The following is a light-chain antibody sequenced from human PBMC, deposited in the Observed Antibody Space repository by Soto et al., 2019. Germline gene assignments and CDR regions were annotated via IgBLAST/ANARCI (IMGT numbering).Light chain of an antibody. CDR2: DVG. Sequence: QSALTQPASVSGSPGESITISCTGTSSDVGGYNSVSWYQHHPGKAPQLILYDVGDRPSGVSYRFSGSKSGNTASLTISRLQAADEADYFCSSFTSSMTNVFGSGTKLTVL. J-gene: IGLJ6*01. V-gene: IGLV2-14*03. CDR1: SSDVGGYNS. CDR3: SSFTSSMTNV.